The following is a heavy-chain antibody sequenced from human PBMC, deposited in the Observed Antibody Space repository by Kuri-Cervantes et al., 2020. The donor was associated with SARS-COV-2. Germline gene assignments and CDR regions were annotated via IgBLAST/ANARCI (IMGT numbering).Heavy chain of an antibody. D-gene: IGHD6-13*01. CDR1: GYTFTGYY. CDR2: INPNSGGT. CDR3: ARDDLHSSSWDFDY. Sequence: ALVKVFCKGSGYTFTGYYMHWVRQAPGQGLEWMGWINPNSGGTNYAQKFQGRVTMARDTSISTAYMELSRLRSDDTAVYYCARDDLHSSSWDFDYWGQGTLVTVSS. V-gene: IGHV1-2*02. J-gene: IGHJ4*02.